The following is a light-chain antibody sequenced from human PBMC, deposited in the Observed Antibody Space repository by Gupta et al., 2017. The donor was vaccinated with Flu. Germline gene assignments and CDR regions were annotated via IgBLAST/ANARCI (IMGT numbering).Light chain of an antibody. Sequence: QPARPPPASPFRSPGQSVTISCSPTGRDVCGYNSVSWFQQHPGKTPKLLIYEVSKRPSGVPDRFSGSKSGNTASLTVSGLQAEDEAEYFCSSYAGSSKWVFGGGTKVTVL. CDR1: GRDVCGYNS. J-gene: IGLJ3*02. CDR3: SSYAGSSKWV. CDR2: EVS. V-gene: IGLV2-8*02.